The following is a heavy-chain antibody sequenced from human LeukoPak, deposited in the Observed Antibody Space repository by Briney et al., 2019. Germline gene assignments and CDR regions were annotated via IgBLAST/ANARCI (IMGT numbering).Heavy chain of an antibody. CDR3: AKFSEQWLVLGY. Sequence: GGSLRLSCAASGFTFSRYSMNWVRQAPGKGLEWVSAISGSGGSTYYADSVRGRFTISRDNSKNTLYLQMNSLRAEDTAVYYCAKFSEQWLVLGYWGQGTLVTVAS. CDR2: ISGSGGST. CDR1: GFTFSRYS. V-gene: IGHV3-23*01. D-gene: IGHD6-19*01. J-gene: IGHJ4*02.